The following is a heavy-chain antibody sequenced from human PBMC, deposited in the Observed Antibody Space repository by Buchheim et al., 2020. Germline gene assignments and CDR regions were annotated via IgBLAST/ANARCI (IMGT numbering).Heavy chain of an antibody. CDR1: GGSISSYY. CDR3: ARDIDY. CDR2: IYHSGST. Sequence: QVQLQESGPGLVKPPETLSLTCTVSGGSISSYYWSWIRQPPGKGLEWIGYIYHSGSTNYIPSLKSRVTISIDTSKNQFSLKLSSVTAADTAVYYCARDIDYWGQGTL. J-gene: IGHJ4*01. V-gene: IGHV4-59*01.